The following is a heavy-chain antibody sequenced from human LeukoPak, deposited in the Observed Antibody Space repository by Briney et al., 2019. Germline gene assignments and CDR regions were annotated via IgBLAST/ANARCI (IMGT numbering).Heavy chain of an antibody. V-gene: IGHV3-21*01. CDR1: GFTFSSYS. D-gene: IGHD2-15*01. Sequence: PGGSLRLSCAASGFTFSSYSMNWVRQAPGKGLEWVSSISSSSSYIYYADSVKGRFTISRDNAKNSLYLQMNSLRAEDTAVYYCARSNELCSGGSCYGEESFDIWGQGTMVTVSS. CDR2: ISSSSSYI. CDR3: ARSNELCSGGSCYGEESFDI. J-gene: IGHJ3*02.